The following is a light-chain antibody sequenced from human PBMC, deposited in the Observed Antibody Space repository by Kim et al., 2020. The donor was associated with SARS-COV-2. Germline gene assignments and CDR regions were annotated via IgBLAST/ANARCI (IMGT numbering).Light chain of an antibody. CDR1: QSIDSNY. J-gene: IGKJ2*01. CDR3: QEDWTPPHT. Sequence: EIVLTQSPGTLSLSPGERATLSCRASQSIDSNYLAWYQQKPGQAPRLLIYGGSSRANGIPDRFSGSGSGTDFTLTISRLEPEDFAVYFLQEDWTPPHTLARGTKLE. V-gene: IGKV3-20*01. CDR2: GGS.